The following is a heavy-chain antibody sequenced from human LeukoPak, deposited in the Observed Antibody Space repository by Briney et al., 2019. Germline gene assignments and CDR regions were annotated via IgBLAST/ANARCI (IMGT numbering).Heavy chain of an antibody. CDR3: ARRLGSGYSYYFGY. Sequence: QPSETLSLTCTVSGGSISSYYWSWIRQPPGKGLEWIGYIYYSGSTNYNPSLKSRVTISVDTSKNQFSLKLSFVTAADTAVYYCARRLGSGYSYYFGYWGQGTLVTVSS. CDR1: GGSISSYY. CDR2: IYYSGST. D-gene: IGHD3-22*01. V-gene: IGHV4-59*08. J-gene: IGHJ4*02.